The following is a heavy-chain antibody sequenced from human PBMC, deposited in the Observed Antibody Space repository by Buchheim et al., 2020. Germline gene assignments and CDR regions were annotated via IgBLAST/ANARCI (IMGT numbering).Heavy chain of an antibody. CDR1: GFTFKNYA. Sequence: EVQLLESGGGLVQPGGSLRLSCAASGFTFKNYAMSWVRQTPGRGLDWVSVISGGGDTTYYADSVKGRFSISRDNSKNTVYLEMNNLRAEDTAVYYCASDRYYFDYWGQGTL. CDR2: ISGGGDTT. J-gene: IGHJ4*02. D-gene: IGHD3-22*01. V-gene: IGHV3-23*01. CDR3: ASDRYYFDY.